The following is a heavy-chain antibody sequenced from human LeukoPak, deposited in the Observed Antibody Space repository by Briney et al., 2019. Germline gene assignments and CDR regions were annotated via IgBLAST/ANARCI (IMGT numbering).Heavy chain of an antibody. D-gene: IGHD2-21*01. Sequence: GGSLRLSCAASGFIFSSYGMHWVRQAPGKGLEWVAVIWYDGSNKYYADSVKGRFTISRDNSKNTLYLQMNSLRAEDTAVYYCARTSISLYYYYYYGMDVWGQGTTVTVSS. CDR1: GFIFSSYG. V-gene: IGHV3-33*01. CDR3: ARTSISLYYYYYYGMDV. J-gene: IGHJ6*02. CDR2: IWYDGSNK.